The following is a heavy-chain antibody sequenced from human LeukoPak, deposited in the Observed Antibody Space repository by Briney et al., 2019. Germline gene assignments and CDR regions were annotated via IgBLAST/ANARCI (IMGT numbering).Heavy chain of an antibody. J-gene: IGHJ4*02. CDR1: GGSISSYY. Sequence: SETLSLTCTVSGGSISSYYWSWIRQPPGKGLEWIGEINHSGSTNYNPSLKSRVTISVDTSKNQFSLKLSSVTAADTAVYYCARGRSGWNFDYWGQGTLVTVSS. CDR3: ARGRSGWNFDY. V-gene: IGHV4-34*01. CDR2: INHSGST. D-gene: IGHD6-19*01.